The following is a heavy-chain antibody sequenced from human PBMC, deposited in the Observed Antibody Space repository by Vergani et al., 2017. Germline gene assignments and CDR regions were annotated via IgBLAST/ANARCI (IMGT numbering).Heavy chain of an antibody. V-gene: IGHV4-4*07. J-gene: IGHJ5*02. CDR1: GGSISPYY. CDR3: ASDTHSGQRADR. D-gene: IGHD6-19*01. Sequence: QVQLQESGPGLVKPSGTLSLTCAVSGGSISPYYWSWIRQPAGKGLEWIGRIYTSESTNYNPSLKTRVTISVDTSKNQFSLTLTSVTAADTAVYYCASDTHSGQRADRWGQGILVTVTS. CDR2: IYTSEST.